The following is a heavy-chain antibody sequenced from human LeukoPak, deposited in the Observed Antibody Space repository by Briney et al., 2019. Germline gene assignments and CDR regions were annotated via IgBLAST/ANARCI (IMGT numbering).Heavy chain of an antibody. Sequence: ASVKVSCKAPGYTFTGYYMHWVRQAPGQGLEWMGWINPNTGGTNYAQKFQGRVTMTRDTSISTAYMELSRLRSDDTAVYYCARDCEHLASGWPGCFDYWGQGTLVTVSS. CDR3: ARDCEHLASGWPGCFDY. V-gene: IGHV1-2*02. CDR2: INPNTGGT. J-gene: IGHJ4*02. D-gene: IGHD6-19*01. CDR1: GYTFTGYY.